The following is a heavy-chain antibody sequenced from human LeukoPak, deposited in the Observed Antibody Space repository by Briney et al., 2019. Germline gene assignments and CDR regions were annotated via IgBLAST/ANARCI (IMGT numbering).Heavy chain of an antibody. Sequence: SETLSLTCTVSGGSISSYYWSWIRQPPGKGPEWIGHIYYTGSTNYNPSLKSRVTISVDTSKNQFSLKLSSVTAADTAVYYCARGILTGPIYAFDIWGQGTMVTVSS. CDR1: GGSISSYY. D-gene: IGHD3-9*01. CDR2: IYYTGST. V-gene: IGHV4-59*01. CDR3: ARGILTGPIYAFDI. J-gene: IGHJ3*02.